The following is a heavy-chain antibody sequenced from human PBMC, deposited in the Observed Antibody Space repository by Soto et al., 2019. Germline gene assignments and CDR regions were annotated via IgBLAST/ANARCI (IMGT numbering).Heavy chain of an antibody. CDR1: GFTFSDYY. J-gene: IGHJ1*01. D-gene: IGHD4-17*01. V-gene: IGHV3-11*01. CDR3: ARDPNDHDYGDYDYSGRYFQH. Sequence: GGSLRLSCAASGFTFSDYYMSWIRQAPGKGLEWVSYISSSGSTIYYADSVKGRFTISRDNAKNSLYLQMNSLRAEDTAVYYCARDPNDHDYGDYDYSGRYFQHWGQGTLVTVSS. CDR2: ISSSGSTI.